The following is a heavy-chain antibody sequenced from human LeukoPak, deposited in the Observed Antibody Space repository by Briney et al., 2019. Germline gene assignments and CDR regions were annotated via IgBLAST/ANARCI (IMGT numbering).Heavy chain of an antibody. CDR3: ARDQDYAFDN. V-gene: IGHV3-48*02. D-gene: IGHD4/OR15-4a*01. CDR1: GFTFSDYS. J-gene: IGHJ4*02. CDR2: ITSTSNTI. Sequence: GGSLRLSCAASGFTFSDYSMNWVRQAPGKGLEWVSYITSTSNTIVYADSVKGRFTISRDNDKNSLYLQMNSLRDEDTAVYYCARDQDYAFDNWGQGTLVTVYS.